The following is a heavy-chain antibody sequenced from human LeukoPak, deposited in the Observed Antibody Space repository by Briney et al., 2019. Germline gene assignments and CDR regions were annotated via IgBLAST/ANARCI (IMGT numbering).Heavy chain of an antibody. V-gene: IGHV3-21*01. CDR3: ARVGYSSSWDERYYFDY. CDR1: GFTFSSYS. J-gene: IGHJ4*02. CDR2: ISSSSSYI. Sequence: PGGSLRLSCAVSGFTFSSYSMNWVRQAPGKGLEWVSSISSSSSYIYYADSVKGRFTISRDNAKNSLYLQMNSLRAEDTAVYYCARVGYSSSWDERYYFDYWGQGTLVTVSS. D-gene: IGHD6-13*01.